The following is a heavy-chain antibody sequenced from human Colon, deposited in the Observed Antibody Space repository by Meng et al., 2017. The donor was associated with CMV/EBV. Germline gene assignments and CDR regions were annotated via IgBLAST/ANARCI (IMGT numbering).Heavy chain of an antibody. V-gene: IGHV1-2*02. CDR2: INPNSGGT. D-gene: IGHD6-19*01. CDR3: ASQYISGWFGRCDY. J-gene: IGHJ4*02. CDR1: GYTFTGYY. Sequence: ASVKVSCKASGYTFTGYYMHWVRQAPGQGLEWMGWINPNSGGTNYAQKFQGRVTMTRDTSISTAYMELSRLTSDDTAVYYCASQYISGWFGRCDYWGQGTLVTVSS.